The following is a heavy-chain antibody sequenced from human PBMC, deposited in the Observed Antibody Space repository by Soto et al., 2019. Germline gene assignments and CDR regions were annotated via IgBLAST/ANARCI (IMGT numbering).Heavy chain of an antibody. Sequence: GASVKVSCKASGYTFTGYYMHWVRQAPGQGLEWMGWINPNSGGTNYAQKFQGWVTMTRDTSISTAYMELSRLRSDDTAVYYCARDLIGIYDILSGGAFDIWGQGTMVTVSS. CDR2: INPNSGGT. J-gene: IGHJ3*02. CDR1: GYTFTGYY. CDR3: ARDLIGIYDILSGGAFDI. V-gene: IGHV1-2*04. D-gene: IGHD3-9*01.